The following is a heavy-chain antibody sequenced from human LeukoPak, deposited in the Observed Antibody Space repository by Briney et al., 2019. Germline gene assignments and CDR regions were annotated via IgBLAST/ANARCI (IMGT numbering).Heavy chain of an antibody. J-gene: IGHJ4*02. CDR2: IISSSSYI. Sequence: GGSLRLSCAASGFTFSSYSMNWVRQAPGKGLEWVSSIISSSSYIYYADSVKGRFTISRDNAKNSLYLQMNSLRAEDTAVYYCARGKVLLWFGESLDYWGQGTLVTVSS. CDR1: GFTFSSYS. D-gene: IGHD3-10*01. CDR3: ARGKVLLWFGESLDY. V-gene: IGHV3-21*01.